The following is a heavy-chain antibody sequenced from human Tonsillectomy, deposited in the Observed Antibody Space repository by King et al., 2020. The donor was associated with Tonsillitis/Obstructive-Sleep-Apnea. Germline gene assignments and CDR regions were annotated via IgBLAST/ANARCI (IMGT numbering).Heavy chain of an antibody. V-gene: IGHV3-48*03. CDR2: ISSSGSII. D-gene: IGHD4-17*01. CDR1: GFTFSSYE. J-gene: IGHJ6*02. CDR3: ARQGGDYGYYHGMDV. Sequence: VQLVESGGGLVQPGGSLRLSCVASGFTFSSYEMNWVRQAPGKGLEWVSYISSSGSIINHADSVKGRFTMSRDNAKKLLYLQMNSLRVEDTAVYYCARQGGDYGYYHGMDVWGQGTTVTVSS.